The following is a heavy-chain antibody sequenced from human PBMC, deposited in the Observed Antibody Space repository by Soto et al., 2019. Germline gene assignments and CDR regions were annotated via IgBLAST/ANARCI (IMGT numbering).Heavy chain of an antibody. CDR3: ARAYYDFWSGYGYYYGMDV. V-gene: IGHV3-48*02. CDR1: GVTFSSYS. J-gene: IGHJ6*02. CDR2: ISSSSSTI. Sequence: PGGSLRLSCAASGVTFSSYSMNWVRQAPGKGLEWVSYISSSSSTIYYADSVKGRFTISRDNAKNSLYLQMNSLRDEDTAVYYCARAYYDFWSGYGYYYGMDVWGQGTTVTVSS. D-gene: IGHD3-3*01.